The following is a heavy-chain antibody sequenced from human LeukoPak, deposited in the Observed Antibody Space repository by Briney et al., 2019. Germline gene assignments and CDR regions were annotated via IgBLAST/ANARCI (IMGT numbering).Heavy chain of an antibody. V-gene: IGHV4-30-2*01. CDR1: GGSISSGGYY. Sequence: SETLSLTCTVSGGSISSGGYYWSWIRQPPGKGLEWIGYIYHSGSTYYNPSLKSRVTISVDRSKNQFSLKLSSVTAADTAVYYCATYDSSGLDYWGQGTLVTVSS. D-gene: IGHD3-22*01. CDR3: ATYDSSGLDY. CDR2: IYHSGST. J-gene: IGHJ4*02.